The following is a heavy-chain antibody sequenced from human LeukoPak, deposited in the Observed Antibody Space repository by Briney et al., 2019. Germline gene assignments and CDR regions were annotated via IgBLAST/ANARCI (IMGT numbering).Heavy chain of an antibody. J-gene: IGHJ1*01. CDR1: GFTFSSYS. CDR2: ISSSSSYI. D-gene: IGHD3-22*01. Sequence: PGGSLRLSCAASGFTFSSYSMNWVRQAPGKGLEWVSSISSSSSYIYYADSVKGRFTISRDNAKNSLYLQMNSLRAEDTAVYYCARTSDSSGYSIYFQHWGQGTLVTVSS. V-gene: IGHV3-21*01. CDR3: ARTSDSSGYSIYFQH.